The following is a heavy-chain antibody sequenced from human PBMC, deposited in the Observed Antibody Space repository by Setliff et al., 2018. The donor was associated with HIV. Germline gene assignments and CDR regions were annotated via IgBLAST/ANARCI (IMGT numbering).Heavy chain of an antibody. CDR2: FVPEHSET. J-gene: IGHJ6*03. CDR1: GYTLTELS. D-gene: IGHD4-17*01. V-gene: IGHV1-24*01. CDR3: ATRGDLLGRRASTVTVYYYYLDV. Sequence: ASVKVSCKVSGYTLTELSIHWVRQVPGKGLEWMGGFVPEHSETIYAQKFQGRVTMTEDTSTDTAFMELSGLTSEDTAVYYCATRGDLLGRRASTVTVYYYYLDVWGNGTTVTVSS.